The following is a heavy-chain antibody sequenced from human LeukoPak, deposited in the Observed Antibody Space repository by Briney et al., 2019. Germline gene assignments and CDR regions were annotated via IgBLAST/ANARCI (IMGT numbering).Heavy chain of an antibody. J-gene: IGHJ4*02. CDR2: IKKDGSEK. CDR1: GFTFSSYW. CDR3: ARDLSGVTGYTYGRGIDY. D-gene: IGHD5-18*01. V-gene: IGHV3-7*01. Sequence: GGSLRLSCAASGFTFSSYWMSWVRQAPGNGLEWVANIKKDGSEKYYVESVQGRFTISRDNAKTSLYLQMNSLRAEDTAVYYCARDLSGVTGYTYGRGIDYWGQGTLVTVSS.